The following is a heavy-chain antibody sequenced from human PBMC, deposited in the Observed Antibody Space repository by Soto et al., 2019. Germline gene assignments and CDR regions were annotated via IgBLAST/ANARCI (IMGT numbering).Heavy chain of an antibody. CDR3: ARGIAVADFSLGLDY. D-gene: IGHD6-19*01. J-gene: IGHJ4*02. Sequence: SVKVSCKASGGTFSSYAISWVRQAPGQGLEWMGGIISIFGTANYAQKFQGRVTITADESTSTAYMELSSLRSEDTAVYYCARGIAVADFSLGLDYWGQGTLVTVSS. V-gene: IGHV1-69*13. CDR2: IISIFGTA. CDR1: GGTFSSYA.